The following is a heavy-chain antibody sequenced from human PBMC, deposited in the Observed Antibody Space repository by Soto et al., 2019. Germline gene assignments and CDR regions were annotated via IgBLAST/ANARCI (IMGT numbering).Heavy chain of an antibody. CDR3: ARVMSSSLSLYGMDV. V-gene: IGHV1-69*13. CDR1: GGTFSSYA. J-gene: IGHJ6*02. D-gene: IGHD6-6*01. Sequence: SVKVSCKASGGTFSSYAISWVRQAPRQGLEWMGGIIPIFGTANYAQKFQGRVTITADESTSTAYMELSSLRSEDTAVYYCARVMSSSLSLYGMDVWGQGTTVTVSS. CDR2: IIPIFGTA.